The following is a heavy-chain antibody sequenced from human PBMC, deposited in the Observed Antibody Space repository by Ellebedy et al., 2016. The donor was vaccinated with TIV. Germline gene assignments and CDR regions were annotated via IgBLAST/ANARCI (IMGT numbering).Heavy chain of an antibody. D-gene: IGHD2-15*01. CDR3: ARLTHQEIVTCSGGSCYDYYYYYGMDV. CDR2: IIPILGIA. CDR1: GYTFTSYA. J-gene: IGHJ6*02. Sequence: AASVKVSCKASGYTFTSYAMNWVRQAPGQGLEWMGRIIPILGIANYAQKFQGRVTITRDTSASTAYMELSSLRSEDTAVYYCARLTHQEIVTCSGGSCYDYYYYYGMDVWGQGTTVTVSS. V-gene: IGHV1-69*04.